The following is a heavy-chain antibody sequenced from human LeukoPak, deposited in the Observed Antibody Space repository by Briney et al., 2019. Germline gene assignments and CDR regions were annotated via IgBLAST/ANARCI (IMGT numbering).Heavy chain of an antibody. J-gene: IGHJ4*02. V-gene: IGHV4-59*01. CDR2: IYYSGST. CDR3: ARVKVVPAATLHYFAY. CDR1: GGSISSYY. D-gene: IGHD2-2*01. Sequence: SETLSLTCTVSGGSISSYYWSWIRQPPGKGLEWIGYIYYSGSTNYNPSLKSRVTISVDTSKNQFSLKLSSVTAADTAVYYCARVKVVPAATLHYFAYWGQGTLVTVSS.